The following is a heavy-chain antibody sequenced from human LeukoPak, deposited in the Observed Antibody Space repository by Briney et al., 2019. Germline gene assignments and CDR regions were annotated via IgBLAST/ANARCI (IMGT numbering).Heavy chain of an antibody. D-gene: IGHD1-7*01. CDR3: ARRSTLENFLDS. CDR1: GGSISSYY. V-gene: IGHV4-59*08. Sequence: PSETLSLTCTVSGGSISSYYWSWIRQPPGKELEWIGNIYYTGSINYNPSLKSRVTMSVDTSKNQLSLKLSSLTAADSAVYYCARRSTLENFLDSWGQGTPVTVSS. CDR2: IYYTGSI. J-gene: IGHJ4*02.